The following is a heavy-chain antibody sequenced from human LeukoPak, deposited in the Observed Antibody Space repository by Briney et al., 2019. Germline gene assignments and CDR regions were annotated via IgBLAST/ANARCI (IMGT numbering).Heavy chain of an antibody. Sequence: GGSLRLSCTASGFTFGDYAMSWFRQAPGKGLEWVGFIRSKAYGGTTEYAASVKGRFTISRDDSKSIAYLQMNSLKTEDTAVYYCTRDYGRQPPSNWFDPWGQGTLVTVSS. V-gene: IGHV3-49*03. J-gene: IGHJ5*02. D-gene: IGHD3-10*01. CDR3: TRDYGRQPPSNWFDP. CDR1: GFTFGDYA. CDR2: IRSKAYGGTT.